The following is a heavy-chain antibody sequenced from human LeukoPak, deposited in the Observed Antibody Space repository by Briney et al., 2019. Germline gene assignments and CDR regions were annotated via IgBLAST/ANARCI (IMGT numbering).Heavy chain of an antibody. CDR3: ARAPTSVSNPYFFDS. D-gene: IGHD4-17*01. J-gene: IGHJ4*02. CDR2: FYPGDSDT. V-gene: IGHV5-51*01. Sequence: GESLTISCQGSGYNFDTYWIGWVRQMPGKGLEYMGIFYPGDSDTRYSPSFRGQVTISLDKSIRIAYLHWTSLKASDTAMYYCARAPTSVSNPYFFDSWGQGTLVTVSS. CDR1: GYNFDTYW.